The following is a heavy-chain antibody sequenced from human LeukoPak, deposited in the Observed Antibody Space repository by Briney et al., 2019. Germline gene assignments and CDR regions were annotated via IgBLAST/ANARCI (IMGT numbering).Heavy chain of an antibody. V-gene: IGHV4-61*02. D-gene: IGHD3-10*01. CDR3: ARTRYYYNSRSYGAPYYFDY. CDR1: GGSISSVSYY. Sequence: PSQTLSLTCTVSGGSISSVSYYWSWIRQPAGKGLEWIGRIFTSGSTNYNPSLKSRVTISVDTSKNQFSLKLSSVTAADTAVYYCARTRYYYNSRSYGAPYYFDYWGQGTLVTVSS. J-gene: IGHJ4*02. CDR2: IFTSGST.